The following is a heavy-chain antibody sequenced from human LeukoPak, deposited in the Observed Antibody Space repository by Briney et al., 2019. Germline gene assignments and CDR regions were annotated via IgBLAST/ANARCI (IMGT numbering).Heavy chain of an antibody. CDR2: SYYSGST. J-gene: IGHJ5*02. Sequence: SETLSLTCTVAGGSISSYYWSLIRQPPGKGLEWIGYSYYSGSTNYNPFLKSRVTILLDTSKNQFSLKLSSVTAADTAVYYCARDSVDSGYDPWGQGTLVTVSS. V-gene: IGHV4-59*01. CDR3: ARDSVDSGYDP. D-gene: IGHD5-12*01. CDR1: GGSISSYY.